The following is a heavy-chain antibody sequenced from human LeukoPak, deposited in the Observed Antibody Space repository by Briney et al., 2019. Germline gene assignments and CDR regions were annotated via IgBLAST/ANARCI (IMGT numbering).Heavy chain of an antibody. V-gene: IGHV3-7*01. CDR1: EFTFSTSW. D-gene: IGHD1-1*01. CDR2: VKPDGSVT. J-gene: IGHJ6*02. CDR3: ARHGGTTGYGLDL. Sequence: GGSLRLSCEASEFTFSTSWMCWVRQAPGKGLEWVANVKPDGSVTHYVDSVKGRFTISRDNARNSLYLQMNSLRAEDTALYYRARHGGTTGYGLDLWGQGTTVTVSS.